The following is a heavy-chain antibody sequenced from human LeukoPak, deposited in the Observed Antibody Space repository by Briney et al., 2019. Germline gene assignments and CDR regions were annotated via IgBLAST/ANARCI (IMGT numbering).Heavy chain of an antibody. Sequence: GGSLRLSCAASGFTFSDYYMSWIRQAPGKGLEWVSYIGSSSSAIYYADSVKGRFTISRDNAKNSLYLQMSSLRVEDTAVYYCARGLLAFYYYDSSGYFDYWGQGTLVTVSS. CDR3: ARGLLAFYYYDSSGYFDY. D-gene: IGHD3-22*01. V-gene: IGHV3-11*04. CDR1: GFTFSDYY. CDR2: IGSSSSAI. J-gene: IGHJ4*02.